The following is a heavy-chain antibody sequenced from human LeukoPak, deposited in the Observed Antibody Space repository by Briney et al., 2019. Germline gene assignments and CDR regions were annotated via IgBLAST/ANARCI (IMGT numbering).Heavy chain of an antibody. CDR1: GGTFSSYA. V-gene: IGHV1-69*13. CDR2: IIPIFGTA. Sequence: SVKVSCKASGGTFSSYAISWVRQAPGQGLEWMGGIIPIFGTANYAQKFQGRVTITADESTSTAYMELSSLRSEDTAVYYCARDRYDSSGYYSRILDYWGQGTLVTVSS. D-gene: IGHD3-22*01. J-gene: IGHJ4*02. CDR3: ARDRYDSSGYYSRILDY.